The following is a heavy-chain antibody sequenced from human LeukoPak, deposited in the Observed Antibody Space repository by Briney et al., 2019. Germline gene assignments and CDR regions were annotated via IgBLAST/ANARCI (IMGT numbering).Heavy chain of an antibody. J-gene: IGHJ4*02. Sequence: GGSLRLSCAASGFTFSSYGMPWVRQAPGKGLEWVAVISYDGSNKYYADSVKGRFTISRDNSKNTLYLQMNSLRAEDTAVYYCTTSGNFDYWGQGTLVTVSS. CDR3: TTSGNFDY. CDR2: ISYDGSNK. V-gene: IGHV3-30*03. CDR1: GFTFSSYG. D-gene: IGHD1-1*01.